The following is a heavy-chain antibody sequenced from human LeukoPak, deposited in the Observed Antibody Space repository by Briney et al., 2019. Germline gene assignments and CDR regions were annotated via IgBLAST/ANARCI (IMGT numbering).Heavy chain of an antibody. D-gene: IGHD3-9*01. V-gene: IGHV3-23*01. CDR3: ARYFDWLSHYYYYYMDV. CDR2: ISGSAGST. Sequence: GGFLRISCAAAGFTFSSYAMSWVRQAPGEGLEWVSAISGSAGSTYYADSVKGRFTISRDNSKNTLYLQMNSLRAEDTAVYYCARYFDWLSHYYYYYMDVWGKGTTVTVSS. J-gene: IGHJ6*03. CDR1: GFTFSSYA.